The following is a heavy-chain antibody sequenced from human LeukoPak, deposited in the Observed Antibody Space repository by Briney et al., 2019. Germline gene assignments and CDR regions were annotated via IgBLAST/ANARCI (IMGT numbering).Heavy chain of an antibody. Sequence: GASVKVSCKASGHTFSSYGITWVRQAPGQGLEWMGWLSPYNGDTNYAQKLQDRVTMTTDTSTSTAYMELTSLRSDDSAVYYCARGGSGWSSDFWGQGTLVTVSS. CDR2: LSPYNGDT. D-gene: IGHD6-19*01. CDR1: GHTFSSYG. CDR3: ARGGSGWSSDF. V-gene: IGHV1-18*01. J-gene: IGHJ4*02.